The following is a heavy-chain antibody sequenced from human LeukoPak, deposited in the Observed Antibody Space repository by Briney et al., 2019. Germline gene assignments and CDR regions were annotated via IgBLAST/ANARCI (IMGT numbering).Heavy chain of an antibody. CDR1: GFTFSSYA. CDR2: ISYDGSNK. Sequence: GGSLRLSCAASGFTFSSYAMHWVRQAPGKGLERVAVISYDGSNKYYADSVKGRFTISRDNSKNTLYLQMNSLRAEDTAVCYCARDPDYDFWSGYGYYYYYMDVWGKGTTVTVSS. CDR3: ARDPDYDFWSGYGYYYYYMDV. D-gene: IGHD3-3*01. J-gene: IGHJ6*03. V-gene: IGHV3-30*01.